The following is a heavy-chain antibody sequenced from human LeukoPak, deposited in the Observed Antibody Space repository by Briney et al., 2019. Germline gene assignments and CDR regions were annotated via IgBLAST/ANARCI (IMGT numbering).Heavy chain of an antibody. CDR2: IYYSGST. CDR3: ARTEESGYSYGYFGYYYYMDV. D-gene: IGHD5-18*01. V-gene: IGHV4-59*01. CDR1: GGSISSYY. Sequence: PSETLSLTCTVSGGSISSYYWSWIRQPPGKGLEYIGYIYYSGSTNYNPSLKSRVTISVDTSKNQFSLKLSSVTAADTAVYYCARTEESGYSYGYFGYYYYMDVWGKGTTVTISS. J-gene: IGHJ6*03.